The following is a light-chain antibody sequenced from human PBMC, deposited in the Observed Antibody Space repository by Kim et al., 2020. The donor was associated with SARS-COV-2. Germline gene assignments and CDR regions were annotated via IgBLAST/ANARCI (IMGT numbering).Light chain of an antibody. CDR2: LNSDGSR. CDR1: SGHSSET. Sequence: ASVDLTCTLGSGHSSETIEGHQQQPEKGPGHLMRLNSDGSRSKGDGIPVRFSGSGSGAERYISISRLQSEDEADYDCQAGGTSIQVFGRGTQLTVL. CDR3: QAGGTSIQV. J-gene: IGLJ3*02. V-gene: IGLV4-69*01.